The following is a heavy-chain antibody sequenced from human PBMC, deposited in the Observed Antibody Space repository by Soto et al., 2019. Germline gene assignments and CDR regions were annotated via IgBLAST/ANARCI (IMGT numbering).Heavy chain of an antibody. J-gene: IGHJ6*02. CDR2: MNPNSGNT. CDR3: ARGAGEGYYDFWSGLSLNFGMDV. V-gene: IGHV1-8*01. Sequence: QVQLVQSGAEVKKPGASVKVSCKASGYTFTSYDINWVRQATGQGLEWMGWMNPNSGNTGYAQKFQGRVTMTRNTSISTAYMELSSLRSEDTAVYYCARGAGEGYYDFWSGLSLNFGMDVWGQGTTVTVSS. CDR1: GYTFTSYD. D-gene: IGHD3-3*01.